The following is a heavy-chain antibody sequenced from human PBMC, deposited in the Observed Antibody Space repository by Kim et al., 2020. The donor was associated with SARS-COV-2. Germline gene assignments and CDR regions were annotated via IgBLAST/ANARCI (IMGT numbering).Heavy chain of an antibody. V-gene: IGHV3-23*01. CDR1: GFSFSTFA. J-gene: IGHJ6*02. CDR3: AKDLRTITADRYYYGMDV. CDR2: ISGTGGST. Sequence: GGSLRLSCAASGFSFSTFAMSWVRQAPGKGLEWVSTISGTGGSTYYAASVKGRFTISRDNSENTLYVEMNSLRAEDTAVYFCAKDLRTITADRYYYGMDVGGQGTTVTVSS. D-gene: IGHD6-13*01.